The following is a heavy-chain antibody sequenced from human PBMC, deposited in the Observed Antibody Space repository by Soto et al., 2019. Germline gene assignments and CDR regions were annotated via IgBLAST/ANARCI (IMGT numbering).Heavy chain of an antibody. CDR3: ARTGGDGYNYGAFDI. CDR2: IGTAGDT. D-gene: IGHD5-12*01. Sequence: VGSLRLSCAASGFTFSSYDMHWVRQATGKGLEWVSAIGTAGDTYYPGSVKGRFTISRENAKNSLYLQMNSLRAGDTAVYYCARTGGDGYNYGAFDIWGQGTTVTVSS. V-gene: IGHV3-13*04. J-gene: IGHJ3*02. CDR1: GFTFSSYD.